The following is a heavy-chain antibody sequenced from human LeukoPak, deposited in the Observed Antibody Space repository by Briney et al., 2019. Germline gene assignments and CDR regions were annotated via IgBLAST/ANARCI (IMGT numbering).Heavy chain of an antibody. V-gene: IGHV4-59*01. D-gene: IGHD1-26*01. J-gene: IGHJ3*02. CDR3: AREDSGSYFAAFDI. CDR1: GGSISSYY. Sequence: SETLSLTCTVSGGSISSYYWSWIRQPPGKGLEWIGYIYYSGSTNYNPSLRSRVTISVDTSKNQFSLKLSSVTAADTAVYYCAREDSGSYFAAFDIWGQGTMVTVSS. CDR2: IYYSGST.